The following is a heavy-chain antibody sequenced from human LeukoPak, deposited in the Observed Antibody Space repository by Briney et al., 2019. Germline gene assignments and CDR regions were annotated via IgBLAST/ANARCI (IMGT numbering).Heavy chain of an antibody. CDR3: ARVLYSYGSFDY. CDR1: GFTVSSNY. V-gene: IGHV3-53*05. J-gene: IGHJ4*02. D-gene: IGHD5-18*01. CDR2: IYSGGST. Sequence: GGSLRLSCAVSGFTVSSNYMSWVRQAPGKGLEWVSVIYSGGSTYYADSVKGRFTISRDNSKNTLYLQMNSLRAEDTAVYYCARVLYSYGSFDYWGQGTLVTVSS.